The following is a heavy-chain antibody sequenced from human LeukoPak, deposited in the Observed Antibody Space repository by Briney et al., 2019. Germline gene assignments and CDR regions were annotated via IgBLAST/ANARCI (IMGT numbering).Heavy chain of an antibody. V-gene: IGHV1-8*01. CDR3: ARDSSSWYYYYMDV. CDR1: GYTFTSYD. D-gene: IGHD6-13*01. Sequence: ASVKVSCKASGYTFTSYDINWVRQATGQGLEWMGWMNPNSGNTGYAQKFQGRVTMTRNTSISTAYMELSSLRSEDTAVYYCARDSSSWYYYYMDVWGKGTTVTVSS. J-gene: IGHJ6*03. CDR2: MNPNSGNT.